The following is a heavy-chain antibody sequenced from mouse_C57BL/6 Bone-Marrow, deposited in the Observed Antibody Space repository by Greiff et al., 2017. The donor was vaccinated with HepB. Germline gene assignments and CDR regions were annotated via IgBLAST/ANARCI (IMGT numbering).Heavy chain of an antibody. CDR2: ISDGGSYT. D-gene: IGHD2-5*01. CDR3: ARGEAYYSNSYAMDY. Sequence: EVQVVESGGGLVKPGGSLKLSCAASGFTFSSYAMSWVRQTPEKRLEWVATISDGGSYTYYPDNVKGRFTISRDNAKNNLYLQMSHLKSEDTAMYYCARGEAYYSNSYAMDYWGQGTSVTVSS. CDR1: GFTFSSYA. V-gene: IGHV5-4*01. J-gene: IGHJ4*01.